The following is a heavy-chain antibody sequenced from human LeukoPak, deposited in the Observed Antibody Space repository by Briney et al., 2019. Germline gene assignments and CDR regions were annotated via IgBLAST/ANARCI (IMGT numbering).Heavy chain of an antibody. CDR1: GGTFSSYA. CDR3: ATVASSSWGSYYYYYMDV. CDR2: IIPIFGTA. J-gene: IGHJ6*03. Sequence: SVKVSCKASGGTFSSYAISWVRQAPGQGLEWMGGIIPIFGTANYAQKFQGRVTITTDESTSTAYMELSSLRSEDTAVYYCATVASSSWGSYYYYYMDVWGKGTTVTVSS. D-gene: IGHD6-6*01. V-gene: IGHV1-69*05.